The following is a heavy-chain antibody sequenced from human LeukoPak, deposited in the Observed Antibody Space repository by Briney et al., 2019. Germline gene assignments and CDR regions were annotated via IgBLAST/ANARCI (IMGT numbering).Heavy chain of an antibody. Sequence: PSETLSLTCIISGGSINSYYWSWIRQPAGKGLEWIGRLYASGTTYYNPALNSRAAVSIDTSKSHFSLKLTSVTAADTAVYYCARSASSGFDIWGQGTMVTVSS. J-gene: IGHJ3*02. CDR2: LYASGTT. CDR3: ARSASSGFDI. D-gene: IGHD5-12*01. V-gene: IGHV4-4*07. CDR1: GGSINSYY.